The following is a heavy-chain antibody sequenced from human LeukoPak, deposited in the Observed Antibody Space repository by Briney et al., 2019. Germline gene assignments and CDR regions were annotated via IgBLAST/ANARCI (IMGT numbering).Heavy chain of an antibody. CDR1: GFTFSSYA. J-gene: IGHJ5*02. Sequence: GGSLRLSCAASGFTFSSYAMSWVRQPPGKGLEWVSAISGSGGSTYYADSVKGRFTISRDNSKNTLYLQMNSLRAEDTAVYYCAKGKGVVPAAIRGGNWFDPWGQGTLVTVSS. CDR2: ISGSGGST. V-gene: IGHV3-23*01. D-gene: IGHD2-2*01. CDR3: AKGKGVVPAAIRGGNWFDP.